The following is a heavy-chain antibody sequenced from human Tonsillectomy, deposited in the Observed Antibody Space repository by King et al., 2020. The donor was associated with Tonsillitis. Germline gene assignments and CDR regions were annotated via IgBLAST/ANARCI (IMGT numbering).Heavy chain of an antibody. Sequence: QLVQSGAEVKKPGASVKVSCKASGYTFTRYGISWVRQAPGQGLEWMGWSSAYNGNTNYAQKLQDRITMTTDTSTSTAYMELRSLRSDDTAVYYCARDDYMTTVTTFDYWGQGTLVTVSS. V-gene: IGHV1-18*01. CDR3: ARDDYMTTVTTFDY. D-gene: IGHD4-11*01. J-gene: IGHJ4*02. CDR1: GYTFTRYG. CDR2: SSAYNGNT.